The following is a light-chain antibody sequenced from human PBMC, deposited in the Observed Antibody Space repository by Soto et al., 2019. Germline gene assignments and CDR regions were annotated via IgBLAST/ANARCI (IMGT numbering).Light chain of an antibody. CDR2: GAS. Sequence: EIALTQSPGILSLSPGERASLSCGASQSISSSFLAWYQQKPGQAPRLLIYGASSRATGIPDRFSGTGSETDFTLTISSLQSEDFEIYYCQQYNNWPITFGQGTRLEIK. CDR1: QSISSSF. V-gene: IGKV3-20*01. CDR3: QQYNNWPIT. J-gene: IGKJ5*01.